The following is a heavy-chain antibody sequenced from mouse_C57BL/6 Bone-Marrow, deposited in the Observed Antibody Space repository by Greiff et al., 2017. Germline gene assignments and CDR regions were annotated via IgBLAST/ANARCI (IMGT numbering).Heavy chain of an antibody. CDR2: IYPGSGNT. V-gene: IGHV1-76*01. CDR1: GYTFTDYY. CDR3: ATLPFAY. Sequence: LVESGAELVRPGASVKLSCKASGYTFTDYYINWVKQRPGQGLEWIARIYPGSGNTYYNEKFKGKATLTAEISSSTAYMQLSSLTSEDSAVYFCATLPFAYWGQGTLVTVSA. J-gene: IGHJ3*01.